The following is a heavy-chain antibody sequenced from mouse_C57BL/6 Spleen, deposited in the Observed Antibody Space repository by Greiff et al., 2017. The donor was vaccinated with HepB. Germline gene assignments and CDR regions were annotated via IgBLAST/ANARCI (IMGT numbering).Heavy chain of an antibody. CDR2: ISSGGSYT. CDR3: ARQEELLRFFDY. J-gene: IGHJ2*01. D-gene: IGHD1-1*01. V-gene: IGHV5-6*01. CDR1: GFTFSSYG. Sequence: EVKLVESGGDLVKPGGSLKLSCAASGFTFSSYGMSWVRQTPDKRLEWVATISSGGSYTYYPDSVKGRFTISRDNAKNTLYLQMSSRKSEDTAMYYCARQEELLRFFDYWGQGTTLTVSS.